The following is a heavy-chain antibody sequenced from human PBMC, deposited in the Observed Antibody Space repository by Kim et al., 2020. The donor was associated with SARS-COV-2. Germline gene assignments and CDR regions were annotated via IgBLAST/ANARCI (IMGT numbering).Heavy chain of an antibody. CDR2: ARNKPHSYVT. J-gene: IGHJ3*02. D-gene: IGHD3-22*01. Sequence: GGSLRLSCAASGFSFSDHYMDWVRQAPGKGLEWVGRARNKPHSYVTEHAASLKGRFIISRDDSKNSMYLQMNSLKTEDTAVYYCARVEPTYYYESGDITDALEIWGQGTMVTVSS. V-gene: IGHV3-72*01. CDR3: ARVEPTYYYESGDITDALEI. CDR1: GFSFSDHY.